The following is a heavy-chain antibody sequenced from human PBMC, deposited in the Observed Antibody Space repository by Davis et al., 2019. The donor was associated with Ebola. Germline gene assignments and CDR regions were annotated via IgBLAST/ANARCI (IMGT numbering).Heavy chain of an antibody. CDR1: GGSISSYY. D-gene: IGHD5-18*01. CDR3: ARGGYGQNYYYYMDV. V-gene: IGHV4-59*01. Sequence: PSETLSLTCTVSGGSISSYYWSWIRQPPGKGLEWTGYIYYSGSTNYNPSLKSRVTISVDTSKNQFSLKLSSVTAADTAVYYCARGGYGQNYYYYMDVWGKGTTVTVSS. J-gene: IGHJ6*03. CDR2: IYYSGST.